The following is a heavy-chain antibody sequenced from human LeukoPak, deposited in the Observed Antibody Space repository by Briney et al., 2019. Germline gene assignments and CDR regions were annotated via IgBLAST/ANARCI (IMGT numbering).Heavy chain of an antibody. CDR3: ARADRVPYYDFWSGYFRGDYYYYGMDV. J-gene: IGHJ6*02. CDR1: GYTFTSYA. D-gene: IGHD3-3*01. V-gene: IGHV7-4-1*02. CDR2: INTNTGNP. Sequence: GASVKVSCKASGYTFTSYAMNWVRQAPGQGLEWMGWINTNTGNPTYAQGFTGRFVFSLDTSVSTAYLQISSLKAEDTAVYYCARADRVPYYDFWSGYFRGDYYYYGMDVWGQGTTVTVPS.